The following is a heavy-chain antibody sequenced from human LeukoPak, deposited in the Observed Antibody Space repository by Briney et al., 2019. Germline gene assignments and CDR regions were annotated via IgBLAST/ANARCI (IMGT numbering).Heavy chain of an antibody. D-gene: IGHD6-13*01. CDR2: ISAYNGNT. V-gene: IGHV1-18*01. Sequence: ASVKVSCKASGYTFTSYGISWVRQAPGQGLEWMGWISAYNGNTNYAQKLQGRVTMTTDTSTSTAYMELRSLRSDDTAVYYCARDTPYGYSSSWYLGGNYYYYYMDVWGQGTLVTVSS. CDR1: GYTFTSYG. CDR3: ARDTPYGYSSSWYLGGNYYYYYMDV. J-gene: IGHJ6*03.